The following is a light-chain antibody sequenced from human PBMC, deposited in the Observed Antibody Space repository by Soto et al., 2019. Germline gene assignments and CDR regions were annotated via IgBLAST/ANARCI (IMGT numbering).Light chain of an antibody. J-gene: IGLJ1*01. Sequence: QSALTQPASVSGSPGQSITISCTGTTSDIGTYSYVSWYQQHAGKAPKLIIYEVSKRPSGVPDRFSGSKSGNTASLTVSGLQAEDEADYYCSSYAGSNNFGVFGTGTKVTVL. CDR3: SSYAGSNNFGV. CDR2: EVS. V-gene: IGLV2-8*01. CDR1: TSDIGTYSY.